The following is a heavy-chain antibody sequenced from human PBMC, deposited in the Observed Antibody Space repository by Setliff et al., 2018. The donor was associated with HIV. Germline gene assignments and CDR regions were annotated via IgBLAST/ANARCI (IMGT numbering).Heavy chain of an antibody. D-gene: IGHD1-26*01. V-gene: IGHV1-24*01. J-gene: IGHJ6*03. CDR2: FDPADGET. CDR3: ATDREKWEGYYKYYYMDV. Sequence: GASVKVSCKVSGYTLSELSMHWVRQAPGKGLEWMGGFDPADGETIYAQQFQGRVTMTEDTSTDTAYMELRSLRSDDTALYYCATDREKWEGYYKYYYMDVWGKGTTVTVSS. CDR1: GYTLSELS.